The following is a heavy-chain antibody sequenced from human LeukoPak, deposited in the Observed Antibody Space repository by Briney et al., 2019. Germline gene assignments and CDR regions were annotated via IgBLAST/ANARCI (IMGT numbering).Heavy chain of an antibody. Sequence: PGGPLRLSCAASGFTFSSYAMSWVRQAPGKGLEWVSAISGSGGSTYYADSVKGRFTISRDNSKNTLYLQMNSLRAEDTAVYYCAKGQAVRGVNYFDYWGQGTLVTVSS. J-gene: IGHJ4*02. CDR2: ISGSGGST. D-gene: IGHD3-10*01. CDR1: GFTFSSYA. V-gene: IGHV3-23*01. CDR3: AKGQAVRGVNYFDY.